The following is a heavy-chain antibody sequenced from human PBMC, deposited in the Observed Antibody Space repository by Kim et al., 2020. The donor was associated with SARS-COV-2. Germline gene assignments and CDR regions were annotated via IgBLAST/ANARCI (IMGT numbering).Heavy chain of an antibody. V-gene: IGHV3-23*03. CDR2: IYSGGSST. J-gene: IGHJ4*02. CDR3: VPIVVVPAAKDDFDY. Sequence: GGSLRLSCAASGFTFSSYAMSWVRQAPGKGLEWVSVIYSGGSSTYYADSVKGRFTISRDNSKNTLYLQMNSLRAEDTAVYYCVPIVVVPAAKDDFDYWGQGTLVTVSS. CDR1: GFTFSSYA. D-gene: IGHD2-2*01.